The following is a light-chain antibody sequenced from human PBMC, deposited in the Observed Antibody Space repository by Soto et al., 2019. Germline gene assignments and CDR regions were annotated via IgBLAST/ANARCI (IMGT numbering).Light chain of an antibody. J-gene: IGLJ1*01. V-gene: IGLV2-14*01. CDR3: SSYTSSSTQV. CDR1: SSDVGGYNY. CDR2: EVS. Sequence: QSALTQPASVSGSPGQSITISCTGTSSDVGGYNYVSWYQQHPGKAPKLMIYEVSNRPSGVSNRFSGSKSGNTASLTISGLQAGDEADYYCSSYTSSSTQVFGTGTKVTVL.